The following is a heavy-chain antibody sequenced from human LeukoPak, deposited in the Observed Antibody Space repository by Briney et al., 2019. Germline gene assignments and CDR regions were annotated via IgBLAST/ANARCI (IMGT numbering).Heavy chain of an antibody. Sequence: GGSLRLSCAASGFTFSSYAMTWVRQAPGKGLEWVSAISGSGDSTYYADSVKGRFTISRDNSKNTLYLQMNSLRAEDTAIYYCAKPVCCTSSSRRVPGVYCFDYWGQGTLVTVSS. J-gene: IGHJ4*02. CDR1: GFTFSSYA. D-gene: IGHD2-2*01. CDR2: ISGSGDST. CDR3: AKPVCCTSSSRRVPGVYCFDY. V-gene: IGHV3-23*01.